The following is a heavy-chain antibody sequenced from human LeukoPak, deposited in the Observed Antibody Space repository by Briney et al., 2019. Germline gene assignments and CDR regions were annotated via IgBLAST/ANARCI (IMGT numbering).Heavy chain of an antibody. D-gene: IGHD5-18*01. CDR2: IYSGGST. J-gene: IGHJ4*02. CDR3: ARGYSYVLY. CDR1: GFTFSSYW. Sequence: GGSLRLSCAASGFTFSSYWMPWVRQAPGKGLEWVSVIYSGGSTYYADSVKGRFTISRDNSKNTLYLQMNSLRAEDTAVYYCARGYSYVLYWGQGTLVTVSS. V-gene: IGHV3-53*01.